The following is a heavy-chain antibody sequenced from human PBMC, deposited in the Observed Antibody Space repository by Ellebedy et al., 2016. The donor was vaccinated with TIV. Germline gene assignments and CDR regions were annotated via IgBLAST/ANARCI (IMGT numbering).Heavy chain of an antibody. D-gene: IGHD2-2*01. CDR2: ISNIGGHI. J-gene: IGHJ6*02. Sequence: GESLKISCAASGFTFSDYNMTWLRQAPGKGLEWVSYISNIGGHIQYAESVKGRFTISRDNAENTLYLQMTSLRAEDTAVYYCAREEIVVVRDGLDDWGQGTTVTVSS. V-gene: IGHV3-11*04. CDR1: GFTFSDYN. CDR3: AREEIVVVRDGLDD.